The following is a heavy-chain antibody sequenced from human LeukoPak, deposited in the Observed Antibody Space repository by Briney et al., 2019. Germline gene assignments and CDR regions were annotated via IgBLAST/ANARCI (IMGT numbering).Heavy chain of an antibody. CDR3: ARHLSGTTMSHYFDF. CDR1: GDSISSGRNY. J-gene: IGHJ4*02. CDR2: IYSSGNT. Sequence: SETLSLTCSVSGDSISSGRNYWGWIRQSPGKGLEWIASIYSSGNTHSNPSLKSRVSIPVDTSKNQVSLKLYSVTASDAAIYYCARHLSGTTMSHYFDFWGQGTLVTVSS. D-gene: IGHD1-1*01. V-gene: IGHV4-39*01.